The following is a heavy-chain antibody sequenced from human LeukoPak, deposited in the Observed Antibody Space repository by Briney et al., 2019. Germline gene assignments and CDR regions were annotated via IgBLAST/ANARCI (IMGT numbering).Heavy chain of an antibody. CDR3: ARGVVPAAQTANYYYYYMDV. D-gene: IGHD2-2*01. Sequence: ASVKVSCTASGYTFTSYGISWVRQAPGQGLEWMGWISAYNGNTNYAQRLQGRVTMITDTSTSTAYMELRSLRSDDTAVYYCARGVVPAAQTANYYYYYMDVWGKGST. CDR1: GYTFTSYG. CDR2: ISAYNGNT. J-gene: IGHJ6*03. V-gene: IGHV1-18*01.